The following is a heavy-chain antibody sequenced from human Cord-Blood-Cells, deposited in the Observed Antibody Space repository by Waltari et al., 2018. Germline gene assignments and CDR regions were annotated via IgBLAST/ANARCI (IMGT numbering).Heavy chain of an antibody. Sequence: QVQLQQWGAGRSKPSETLSLPCAVYGGSFSGYHWSWFRWPPGKGLEWIGEINHSGSTNYNPSLKSRVTISVDTSKNQFSLKLSSVTAADTAVYYCARGQWLRWQYYFDYWGQGTLVTVSS. D-gene: IGHD6-19*01. CDR3: ARGQWLRWQYYFDY. J-gene: IGHJ4*02. CDR2: INHSGST. CDR1: GGSFSGYH. V-gene: IGHV4-34*01.